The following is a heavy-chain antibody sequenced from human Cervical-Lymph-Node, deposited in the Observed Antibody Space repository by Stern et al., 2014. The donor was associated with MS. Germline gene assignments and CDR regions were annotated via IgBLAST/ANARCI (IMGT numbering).Heavy chain of an antibody. CDR2: FVPMFGIA. J-gene: IGHJ4*02. CDR1: GGTFSNYA. V-gene: IGHV1-69*15. Sequence: QVQLVQSGAEVKKPGSSVRVSCKSSGGTFSNYAFSWVRQAPGQGLEWMGMFVPMFGIANYAQKIQGRVTITADESTTTAYLELHSLTSEDTAIFYCARDLAINTGYYFDHWGQGTLVSVSS. D-gene: IGHD5-12*01. CDR3: ARDLAINTGYYFDH.